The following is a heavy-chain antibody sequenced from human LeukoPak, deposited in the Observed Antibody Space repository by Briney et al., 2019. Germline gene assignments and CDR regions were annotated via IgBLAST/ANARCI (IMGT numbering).Heavy chain of an antibody. Sequence: GGSLRLSCAASGFTFSNYAMYWVRQAPGKGLEWVSAISTSGGDTFYPDSMRGRFTISRDNSKNTLYLQMNSLRAEDTAVYFCAKGSAQYYFECWGQGTPVTVSS. CDR1: GFTFSNYA. CDR3: AKGSAQYYFEC. V-gene: IGHV3-23*01. CDR2: ISTSGGDT. J-gene: IGHJ4*02.